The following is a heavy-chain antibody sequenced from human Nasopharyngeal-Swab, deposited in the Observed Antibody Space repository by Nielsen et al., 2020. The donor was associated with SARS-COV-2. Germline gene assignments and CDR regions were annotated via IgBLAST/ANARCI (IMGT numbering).Heavy chain of an antibody. Sequence: KVSCKGSGYRFTKYYIGWVRQKPGKGLEWMGIIYPGDSDTRYSPSFQGQVSISVDKSITTAYLQWNSLKASDTATYFCAIDYGSGTYGLDVWGQGTRVTVSS. CDR1: GYRFTKYY. V-gene: IGHV5-51*01. D-gene: IGHD3-10*01. CDR2: IYPGDSDT. CDR3: AIDYGSGTYGLDV. J-gene: IGHJ6*02.